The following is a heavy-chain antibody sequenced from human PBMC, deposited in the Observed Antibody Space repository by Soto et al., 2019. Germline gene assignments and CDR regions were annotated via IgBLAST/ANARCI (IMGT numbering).Heavy chain of an antibody. V-gene: IGHV4-34*01. CDR2: IHHSGST. J-gene: IGHJ4*02. CDR3: ASGMVRGFIGY. Sequence: QVQLQQWGAGLLKPSETLSLTCAVYGGSFSGYYWSWIRQPPGKGLEWIGEIHHSGSTNYNPSLKSRVTISVDTSKNQFSLKLSSVTAADTAVYYCASGMVRGFIGYWGQGTLVTVSS. D-gene: IGHD3-10*01. CDR1: GGSFSGYY.